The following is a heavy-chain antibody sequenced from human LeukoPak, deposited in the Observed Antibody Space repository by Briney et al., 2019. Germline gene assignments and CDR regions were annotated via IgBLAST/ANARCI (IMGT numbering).Heavy chain of an antibody. CDR1: GFTFSNYA. J-gene: IGHJ4*02. Sequence: GGSLRLSCAASGFTFSNYAMSWVRQAPGKGLEWVSFISSSSSYIYYADSVKGRFIISRDNAKNSLFLQMNSLRAEDTAVYYCARASSSWYYFDYWGQGTLVTVSS. V-gene: IGHV3-21*01. CDR3: ARASSSWYYFDY. D-gene: IGHD6-13*01. CDR2: ISSSSSYI.